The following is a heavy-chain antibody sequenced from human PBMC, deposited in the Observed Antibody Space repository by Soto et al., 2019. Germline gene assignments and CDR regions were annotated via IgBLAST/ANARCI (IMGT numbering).Heavy chain of an antibody. CDR3: ARERSVGYCITGTCPKPFYYYAMDV. J-gene: IGHJ6*02. CDR1: GGTFTNYA. Sequence: QVQLVQSGAEVKKPGSSLKVSCKASGGTFTNYAFSWVRQAPGQGLEWMGGIIPVFGTPDYAQKFQGSVTIPADASTRTASRELSSLRSDDTAVYYCARERSVGYCITGTCPKPFYYYAMDVWCQGTTVTVSS. D-gene: IGHD2-8*01. V-gene: IGHV1-69*12. CDR2: IIPVFGTP.